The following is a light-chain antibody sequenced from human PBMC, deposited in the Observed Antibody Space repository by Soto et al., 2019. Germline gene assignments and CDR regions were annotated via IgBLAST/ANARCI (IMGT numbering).Light chain of an antibody. Sequence: DIPMTQSPSTLSASVGDRVTITCRASQSISSWLAWYQQKPGKAPKLLIYDASSLESGVPSRFSGSGSGTEFTLTISRLQPDDFATYYCQQYNSPSTFGQGTKLEIK. CDR3: QQYNSPST. CDR2: DAS. CDR1: QSISSW. V-gene: IGKV1-5*01. J-gene: IGKJ2*02.